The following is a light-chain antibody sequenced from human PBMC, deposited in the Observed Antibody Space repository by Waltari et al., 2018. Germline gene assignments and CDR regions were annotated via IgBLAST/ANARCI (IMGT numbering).Light chain of an antibody. V-gene: IGLV1-40*01. Sequence: QSVLTQPPSVSGAPGQRVTISCTGSSSNIRARDGVHWYQQLPGTAPRLLIYGNNNRPSGVPDRFSGSKSGTSASLAITGLQAEDEADYYCQSYDGSHVVFGGGTKLTVL. CDR3: QSYDGSHVV. CDR1: SSNIRARDG. J-gene: IGLJ2*01. CDR2: GNN.